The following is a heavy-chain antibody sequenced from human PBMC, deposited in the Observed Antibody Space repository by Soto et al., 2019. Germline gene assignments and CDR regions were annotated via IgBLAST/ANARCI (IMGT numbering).Heavy chain of an antibody. V-gene: IGHV3-48*03. CDR3: VIYNSGFKDFDY. D-gene: IGHD1-20*01. J-gene: IGHJ4*01. CDR2: INMDGGST. Sequence: GSLRLSCAASGFALSSFDMDWVRQAPGKGLEWVSYINMDGGSTHYAESVKGRFTISRDNGRNSLSLQMDSLRVEDTAVYYCVIYNSGFKDFDYWGHGNLSTVPS. CDR1: GFALSSFD.